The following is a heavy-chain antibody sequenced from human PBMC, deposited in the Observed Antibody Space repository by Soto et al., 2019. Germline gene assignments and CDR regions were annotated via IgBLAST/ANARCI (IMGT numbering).Heavy chain of an antibody. CDR3: ARDLGLSPPIPGRIERQYYYGMDV. V-gene: IGHV4-31*02. J-gene: IGHJ6*02. D-gene: IGHD3-10*01. CDR1: GGSISSGGYY. CDR2: IYYSGST. Sequence: SETLSLTCTVSGGSISSGGYYWSWIRQHPGKGLEWIGYIYYSGSTYYNPSLKSRVTISVDTSKNQFSLKLSSVTAADTAVYYCARDLGLSPPIPGRIERQYYYGMDVWGQGTTVTVSS.